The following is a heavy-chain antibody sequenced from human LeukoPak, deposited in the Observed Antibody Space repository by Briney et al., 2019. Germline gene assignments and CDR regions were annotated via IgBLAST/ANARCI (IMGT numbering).Heavy chain of an antibody. CDR3: VTRYYDS. CDR2: TYYRSNWYH. J-gene: IGHJ4*02. Sequence: SQTLSLTCAISGDSVSSNRAAWHWIRQSPSRGLEWLGRTYYRSNWYHDYAVAVRSRISINPDTSKNQFSLQLNSVTPDDTAVYYRVTRYYDSWGQGTLVIVSS. CDR1: GDSVSSNRAA. V-gene: IGHV6-1*01.